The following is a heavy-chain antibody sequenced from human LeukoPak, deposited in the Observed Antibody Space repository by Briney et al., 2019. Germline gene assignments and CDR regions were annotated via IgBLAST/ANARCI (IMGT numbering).Heavy chain of an antibody. Sequence: SETPSLTCSVFGGSISTYQWSWIRQPAGKGLGWIGRTYSSGSPKYNPSLKSRVTMSVDTSKNQFSLKLNSVTAADTAVYYCARSRTSGPLYFDYWGQGTLVTVSS. CDR1: GGSISTYQ. CDR2: TYSSGSP. D-gene: IGHD5-12*01. V-gene: IGHV4-4*07. CDR3: ARSRTSGPLYFDY. J-gene: IGHJ4*02.